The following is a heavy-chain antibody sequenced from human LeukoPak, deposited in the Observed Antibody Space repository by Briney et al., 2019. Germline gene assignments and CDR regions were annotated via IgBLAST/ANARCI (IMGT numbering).Heavy chain of an antibody. D-gene: IGHD6-13*01. CDR1: GGSFSGYY. Sequence: SETLSLTCAVYGGSFSGYYWSRIRQPPGKGLEWIGEINHSGSTNYNPSLKSRVTISVDTSKNQFSLKLSSVTAADTAVYYCARVGWGIAAAGLDYWGQGTLVTVSS. J-gene: IGHJ4*02. CDR2: INHSGST. CDR3: ARVGWGIAAAGLDY. V-gene: IGHV4-34*01.